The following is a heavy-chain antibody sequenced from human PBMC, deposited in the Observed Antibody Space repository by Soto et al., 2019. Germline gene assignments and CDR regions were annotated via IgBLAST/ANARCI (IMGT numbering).Heavy chain of an antibody. CDR3: ARVYDPVWGSYAY. CDR1: GYIFTNYY. CDR2: INPRSGAA. V-gene: IGHV1-46*01. J-gene: IGHJ4*02. D-gene: IGHD3-16*01. Sequence: QVQLVQSGAAVKKPGASVKVSCKASGYIFTNYYMHWVRQTPGQGLDWMGTINPRSGAAKFAQKVQGRVSVTRDTSTSTVYMELSRLRPDDTAVYYCARVYDPVWGSYAYWGQGTLVTVSS.